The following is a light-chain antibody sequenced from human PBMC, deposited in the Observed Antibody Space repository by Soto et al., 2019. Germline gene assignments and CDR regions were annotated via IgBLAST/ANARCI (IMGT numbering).Light chain of an antibody. CDR3: QQYKSWRT. J-gene: IGKJ1*01. V-gene: IGKV3-15*01. Sequence: IVMTQSPATLSVSPGERATLSCRAGQSIDRKLAWYQQRPGQAPTLLIYAASTRATGIPARFSASGSGSEFTLTISGLQSQDFGVYYCQQYKSWRTFGQGTKVDIK. CDR2: AAS. CDR1: QSIDRK.